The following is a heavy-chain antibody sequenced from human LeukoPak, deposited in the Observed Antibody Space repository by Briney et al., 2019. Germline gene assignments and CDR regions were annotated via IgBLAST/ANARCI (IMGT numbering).Heavy chain of an antibody. CDR1: GFTFSSYG. D-gene: IGHD4-17*01. Sequence: GGSLRLSCAASGFTFSSYGMHWVRQAPGKGLEWVAFIRYDGSNKYCADSVKGRFTISRDNSKNTLYLQMNSLRADDTALYYCAKQSHDYGGYMDFWGQGTLVTVSS. CDR3: AKQSHDYGGYMDF. CDR2: IRYDGSNK. J-gene: IGHJ4*02. V-gene: IGHV3-30*02.